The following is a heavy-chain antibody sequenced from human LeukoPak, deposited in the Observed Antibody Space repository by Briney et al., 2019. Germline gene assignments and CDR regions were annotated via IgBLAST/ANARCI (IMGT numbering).Heavy chain of an antibody. CDR2: IRYDGSNK. V-gene: IGHV3-30*02. J-gene: IGHJ4*02. D-gene: IGHD3-10*01. CDR1: EFTFSSYG. CDR3: ARVIRYGSYYFDY. Sequence: QPGGSLRLSCAASEFTFSSYGMHWVRQAPGKGLEWVAFIRYDGSNKYYTDSVKGRFTISRDNSKNTLYLQMNSLRAEDTAMYYCARVIRYGSYYFDYWGQGTLVTVSS.